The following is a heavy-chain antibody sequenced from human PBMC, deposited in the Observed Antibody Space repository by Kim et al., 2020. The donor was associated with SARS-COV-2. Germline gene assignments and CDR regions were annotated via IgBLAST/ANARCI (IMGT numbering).Heavy chain of an antibody. CDR2: ISAYNGNT. J-gene: IGHJ5*02. Sequence: VKVSCKASGYTFTSYGISWVRQAPGQGLEWMGWISAYNGNTNYAQKLQGRVTMTTDTSTSTAYMELRSLRSDDTAVYYCARDRRGGSSWYGDWFDPWGQGTLVTVSS. V-gene: IGHV1-18*04. CDR1: GYTFTSYG. CDR3: ARDRRGGSSWYGDWFDP. D-gene: IGHD6-13*01.